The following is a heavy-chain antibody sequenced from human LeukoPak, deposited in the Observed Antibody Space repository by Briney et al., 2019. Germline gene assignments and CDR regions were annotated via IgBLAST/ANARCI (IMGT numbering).Heavy chain of an antibody. J-gene: IGHJ5*02. D-gene: IGHD3-22*01. CDR3: AKGTYYYDSSGYYRLAGWFDP. Sequence: ASVKVSCKASGYTFTGYYMHWVRQAPGQGLDWMGWVNPNTGGTNYAQKFQGRVTMTRDTSISTAYMELSRLRSDDTAVYYCAKGTYYYDSSGYYRLAGWFDPWGQGTLVTVSS. V-gene: IGHV1-2*02. CDR1: GYTFTGYY. CDR2: VNPNTGGT.